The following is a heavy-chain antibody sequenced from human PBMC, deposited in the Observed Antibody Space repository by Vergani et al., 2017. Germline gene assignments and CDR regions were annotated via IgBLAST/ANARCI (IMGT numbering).Heavy chain of an antibody. D-gene: IGHD2-2*01. J-gene: IGHJ5*02. V-gene: IGHV3-48*04. CDR1: GFTFSSYS. CDR3: ASTPDIVVVPAAMSGFDP. CDR2: ISSSSSTI. Sequence: EVQLVESGGGLVQPGGSLRLSCAASGFTFSSYSMNWVRQAPGKGLEWVSYISSSSSTIYYADSVKGRFTISRDNAKNSLYLQMNSLRAEDTAVYYCASTPDIVVVPAAMSGFDPWGQGTLVTVSS.